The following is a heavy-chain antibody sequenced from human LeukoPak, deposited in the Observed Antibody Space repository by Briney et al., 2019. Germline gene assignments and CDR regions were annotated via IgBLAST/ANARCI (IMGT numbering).Heavy chain of an antibody. CDR2: VGGSGVKT. V-gene: IGHV3-23*01. CDR1: GFTFSNYA. CDR3: AKRGDCSGTCTYDY. D-gene: IGHD2-2*01. J-gene: IGHJ4*02. Sequence: GGSLRLSCAASGFTFSNYAIHWVRQAPGKGLEWVSIVGGSGVKTYYADSAKGRFTISRDNSKNTVYLQMNSLRAEDTAVYYCAKRGDCSGTCTYDYWGQGTLVTVSS.